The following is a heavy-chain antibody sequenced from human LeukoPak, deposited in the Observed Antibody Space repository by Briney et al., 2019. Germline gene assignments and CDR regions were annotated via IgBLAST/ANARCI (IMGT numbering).Heavy chain of an antibody. J-gene: IGHJ4*02. V-gene: IGHV4-34*01. CDR3: ARARGTVAIDY. Sequence: SETLSLTCAVYGGSFSGYYWSWIRQPPGKGLEWIGEINHSGSTNYNPSLKSRVTVSVDTSKNQFSLKLTSVTAADTAVYYCARARGTVAIDYWGQGTLVTVSS. CDR1: GGSFSGYY. CDR2: INHSGST. D-gene: IGHD5-12*01.